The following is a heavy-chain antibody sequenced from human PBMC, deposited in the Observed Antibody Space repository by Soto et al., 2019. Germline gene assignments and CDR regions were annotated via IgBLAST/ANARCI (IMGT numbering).Heavy chain of an antibody. CDR3: TGLHTSSYASSGYYSRNDDDYGRDV. J-gene: IGHJ6*02. D-gene: IGHD3-22*01. Sequence: QVQLVQSGAEVKKPGSSVKVSCKASGGTFSSYAISWVRQAPGQGLEWMGGIIPIFGTANYAQKFQGRVTITADKSTSTDYMELSSLRYEEAAVYYCTGLHTSSYASSGYYSRNDDDYGRDVWGQGTTVTVSS. CDR1: GGTFSSYA. CDR2: IIPIFGTA. V-gene: IGHV1-69*06.